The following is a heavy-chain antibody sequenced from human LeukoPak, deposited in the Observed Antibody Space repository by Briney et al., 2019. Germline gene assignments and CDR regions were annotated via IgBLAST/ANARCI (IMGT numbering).Heavy chain of an antibody. J-gene: IGHJ6*04. D-gene: IGHD2-2*01. V-gene: IGHV1-69*01. CDR1: GGTFSSYA. CDR3: ASGEVVPAAGYYYYGMDV. Sequence: GSSVKVSCKASGGTFSSYAISWVRQAPEQGLEWMGGIIPIFGTANYAQKFQGRVTITADESTSTAYMELSSLRSEDTAVYYCASGEVVPAAGYYYYGMDVWGKGTTVTVSS. CDR2: IIPIFGTA.